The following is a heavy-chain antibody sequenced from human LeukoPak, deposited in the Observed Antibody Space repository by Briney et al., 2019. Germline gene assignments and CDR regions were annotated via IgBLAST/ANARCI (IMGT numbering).Heavy chain of an antibody. CDR3: AKGRLRDYYYGMDV. D-gene: IGHD3-16*01. CDR2: ICGSGGST. Sequence: PGGSLRLSCAASGFTFSSYAMSWVRQAPGKGLEWVSAICGSGGSTYYADSVKGQFTISRDNSKNTLYLQMNSLRAEDTAVYYCAKGRLRDYYYGMDVWGQGTTVTVSS. V-gene: IGHV3-23*01. CDR1: GFTFSSYA. J-gene: IGHJ6*02.